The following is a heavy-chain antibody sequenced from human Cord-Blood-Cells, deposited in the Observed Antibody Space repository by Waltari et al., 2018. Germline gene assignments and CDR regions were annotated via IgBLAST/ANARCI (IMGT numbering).Heavy chain of an antibody. CDR2: ISWNSGSI. V-gene: IGHV3-9*01. D-gene: IGHD3-22*01. Sequence: EVQLVESGGGLVQPGRSLRLSCAASGFTFDDYAMHWVRQAPGKGLEWVSGISWNSGSIGYADSVKGRFTISRDNAKNSLYLQMNSLRAEDTALYYCAKGGSSGYGRYYYYGMDVWGQGTTVTVSS. J-gene: IGHJ6*02. CDR1: GFTFDDYA. CDR3: AKGGSSGYGRYYYYGMDV.